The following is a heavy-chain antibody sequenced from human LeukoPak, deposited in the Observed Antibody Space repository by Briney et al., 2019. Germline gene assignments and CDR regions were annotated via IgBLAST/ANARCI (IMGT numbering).Heavy chain of an antibody. CDR2: IWYDGSNK. V-gene: IGHV3-33*01. CDR3: ARGDLRVLFDY. J-gene: IGHJ4*02. CDR1: GFTFSSYG. Sequence: GGSLRLSCAASGFTFSSYGMHWVRQAPGKGLEWVAVIWYDGSNKYYADSVKGRFTISRDNSKNTLYLQMNSLRAEDTAVYYCARGDLRVLFDYWGQGTLDTVSS.